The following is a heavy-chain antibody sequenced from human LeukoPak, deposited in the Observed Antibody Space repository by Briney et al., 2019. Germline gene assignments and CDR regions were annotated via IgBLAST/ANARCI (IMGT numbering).Heavy chain of an antibody. CDR3: ARDHIYMDV. CDR1: GGSFSDYY. J-gene: IGHJ6*03. V-gene: IGHV4-59*01. CDR2: IYYSGST. Sequence: SETLSLTCAVYGGSFSDYYWSWIRQPPGKGLEWIGYIYYSGSTNYNPSLKSRVTISVDTSKNQFSLKLSSVTAADTAVYYCARDHIYMDVWGKGTTVTVSS.